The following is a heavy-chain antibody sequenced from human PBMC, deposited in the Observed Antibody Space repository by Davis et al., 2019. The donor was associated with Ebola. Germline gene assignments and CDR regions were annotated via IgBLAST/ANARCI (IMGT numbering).Heavy chain of an antibody. Sequence: MPSETLSLTCPVSGDSISNYFWSWIRQPPGKGLEWLGHISYSGSTNYNPSLKSRVTISLDTSKNQFSLRLSSVTAADTAVYYCARVSGNRVLVNWGQGTLVTVSS. D-gene: IGHD2-15*01. J-gene: IGHJ4*02. V-gene: IGHV4-59*01. CDR2: ISYSGST. CDR3: ARVSGNRVLVN. CDR1: GDSISNYF.